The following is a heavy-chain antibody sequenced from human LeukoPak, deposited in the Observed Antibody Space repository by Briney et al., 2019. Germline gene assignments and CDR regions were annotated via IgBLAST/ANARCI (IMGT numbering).Heavy chain of an antibody. CDR1: GYTFGIYG. D-gene: IGHD2-21*02. J-gene: IGHJ5*02. Sequence: GASVKVSCKASGYTFGIYGISWVRQAPGQGLEWMAWISPYDGDTNYAQKFEGRVTMTTETSTNTAYMELRSLRSDDTAIYYCARDYCTRGGDCYKEDLFGPWGQGTLVTVSA. CDR3: ARDYCTRGGDCYKEDLFGP. CDR2: ISPYDGDT. V-gene: IGHV1-18*01.